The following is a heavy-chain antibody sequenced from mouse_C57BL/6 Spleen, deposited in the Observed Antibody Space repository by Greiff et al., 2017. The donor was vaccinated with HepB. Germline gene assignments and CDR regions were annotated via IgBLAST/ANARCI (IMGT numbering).Heavy chain of an antibody. Sequence: QVQLQQPGAELVMPGASVKLSCKASGYTFTSYWVHWVKQRPGQGLEWIGEIDPSDSYTNYNQKFKGKSTLTVDKSSSTAYMQLSSLTSEDSAVYYCARDSYFDYWGQGTTLTVSS. CDR2: IDPSDSYT. CDR3: ARDSYFDY. J-gene: IGHJ2*01. V-gene: IGHV1-69*01. CDR1: GYTFTSYW.